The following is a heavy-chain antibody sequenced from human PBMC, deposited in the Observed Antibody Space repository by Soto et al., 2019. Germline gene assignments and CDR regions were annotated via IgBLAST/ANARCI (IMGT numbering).Heavy chain of an antibody. CDR1: GDTFSSHA. D-gene: IGHD3-22*01. V-gene: IGHV1-69*06. CDR3: ARTMNRAYYNSCGYYSH. CDR2: IIPLFGTT. J-gene: IGHJ4*02. Sequence: QVQPVQSGAEVRKPGSSVKVSCKASGDTFSSHAISWVRQAPGQGLEWMGGIIPLFGTTNYAQKFQGRATITADKSTTTAYMELSSLRSEDTAVYYCARTMNRAYYNSCGYYSHWGQGTLVIVSS.